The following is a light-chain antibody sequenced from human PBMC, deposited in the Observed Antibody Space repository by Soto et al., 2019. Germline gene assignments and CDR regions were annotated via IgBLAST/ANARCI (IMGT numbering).Light chain of an antibody. J-gene: IGKJ1*01. V-gene: IGKV1-5*03. CDR2: KAS. Sequence: DIQMTLSPSTLSGSVGDRATITCRASQTISSWLAWYQQKPGKAPKLLIYKASTLKSGVPSRFSGSGSGTEFTLTISSLQPHDFATYYCQHYNTYSEAFGQGTKVDI. CDR1: QTISSW. CDR3: QHYNTYSEA.